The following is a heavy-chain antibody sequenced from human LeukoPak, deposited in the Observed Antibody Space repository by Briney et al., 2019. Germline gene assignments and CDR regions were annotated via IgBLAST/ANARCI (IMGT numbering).Heavy chain of an antibody. Sequence: PSETLSLTCTVSGGSISSSSYYWGWIRQPPGKGLEWIGSIYYSGSTYYNPSLKSRVTISVDTSKNQFSLKLSSVTAADTAVYYCARGWGGWYYFDYWGQGTLVTVSS. D-gene: IGHD6-19*01. CDR1: GGSISSSSYY. CDR2: IYYSGST. CDR3: ARGWGGWYYFDY. V-gene: IGHV4-39*07. J-gene: IGHJ4*02.